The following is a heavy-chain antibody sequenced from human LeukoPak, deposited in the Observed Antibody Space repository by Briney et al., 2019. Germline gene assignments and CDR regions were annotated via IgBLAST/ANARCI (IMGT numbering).Heavy chain of an antibody. CDR1: GFTFSTYW. CDR3: AKGFVVVVSATQSSWFDP. V-gene: IGHV3-7*03. Sequence: GGSLRLSCAASGFTFSTYWMNWFRQTPGKGLEWVAKIRGDGGEKDHVASVKGRFTISRDNAKNSLYLQMNSLRAEDTAVYYCAKGFVVVVSATQSSWFDPWGQGTLVTVSS. J-gene: IGHJ5*02. CDR2: IRGDGGEK. D-gene: IGHD2-15*01.